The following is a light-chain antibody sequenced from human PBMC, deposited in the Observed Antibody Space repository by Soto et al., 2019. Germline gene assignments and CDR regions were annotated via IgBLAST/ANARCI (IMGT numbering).Light chain of an antibody. Sequence: EIVLTQSPATLSLSPGERATLSCRASQSVSSDLAWYQQKPCQAPRLLIYDASNMATGIPARFSGSGSGTGFTLTISSLEPEDFVVYYCQQRSNWPLFGQGTKVEIK. CDR1: QSVSSD. CDR2: DAS. CDR3: QQRSNWPL. J-gene: IGKJ1*01. V-gene: IGKV3-11*01.